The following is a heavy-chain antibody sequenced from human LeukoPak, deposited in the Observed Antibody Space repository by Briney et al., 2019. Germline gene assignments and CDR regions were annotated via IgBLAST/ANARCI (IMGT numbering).Heavy chain of an antibody. CDR1: GFTVSSNY. CDR3: ARGGGDILTGYSILFDY. V-gene: IGHV3-66*01. Sequence: GGSLRLSCVVSGFTVSSNYMSWVRQAPGKGLEWVSVMYSAGFTYYADSVKGRFTISRDNSKNTLYLQMNSLRAEDTAVYYCARGGGDILTGYSILFDYWGQGTLVTVSS. CDR2: MYSAGFT. J-gene: IGHJ4*02. D-gene: IGHD3-9*01.